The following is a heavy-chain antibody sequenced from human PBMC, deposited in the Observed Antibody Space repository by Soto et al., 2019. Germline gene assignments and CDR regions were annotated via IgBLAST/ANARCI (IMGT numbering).Heavy chain of an antibody. V-gene: IGHV3-11*01. CDR1: GGSFSDYC. D-gene: IGHD5-12*01. CDR3: ARMAPPIDY. J-gene: IGHJ4*02. CDR2: ISSSGSTI. Sequence: LCLTCAVYGGSFSDYCMSWIRQAPGKGLEWVSYISSSGSTIYYADAVKGRFTISRDNAKNSLYLQMNSLRAEDTAVYYCARMAPPIDYWGQGTLVTVSS.